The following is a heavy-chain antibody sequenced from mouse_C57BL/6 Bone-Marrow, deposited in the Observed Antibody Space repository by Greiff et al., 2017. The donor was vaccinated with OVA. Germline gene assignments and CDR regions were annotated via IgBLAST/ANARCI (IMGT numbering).Heavy chain of an antibody. CDR1: GFSLTSYA. CDR2: IWTGGGT. Sequence: VKVEESGPGLVAPSQSLSITCTVSGFSLTSYAISWVRQPPGKGLEWLGVIWTGGGTTYNSALKSRLSISKDNSKSQIFLKMNSMQTDDTARYYCARKSKGYYAMDYWGQGTSVTVSS. V-gene: IGHV2-9-1*01. CDR3: ARKSKGYYAMDY. J-gene: IGHJ4*01.